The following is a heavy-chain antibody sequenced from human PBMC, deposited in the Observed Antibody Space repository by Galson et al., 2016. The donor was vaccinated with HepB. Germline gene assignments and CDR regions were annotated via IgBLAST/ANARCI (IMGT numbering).Heavy chain of an antibody. V-gene: IGHV5-10-1*01. D-gene: IGHD3-22*01. J-gene: IGHJ3*02. CDR3: ARLPNNYYDSSGYRSDAFDI. CDR2: IDPSDSYT. Sequence: QSGAEVKKPGESLRISCKGSGYSFTSYWISWVRQMPGKGLEWMGRIDPSDSYTNYSPSFQGHVTISADKSISTAYLQWSNLKASDTAMYYCARLPNNYYDSSGYRSDAFDIWGQGTMVTVSS. CDR1: GYSFTSYW.